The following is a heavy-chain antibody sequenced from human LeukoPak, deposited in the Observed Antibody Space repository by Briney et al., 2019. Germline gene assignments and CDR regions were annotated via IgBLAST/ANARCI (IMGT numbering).Heavy chain of an antibody. CDR1: GFTVSSNY. Sequence: PGGSLRLSCAASGFTVSSNYMSWVRQAPGKGLEWVSVIYSGGSTYYADSVKGRFTVSRDKSKNTLYLQMNSPRPEDTAVYYCARAPFTYDSSGDSFDIWGQGTMVTVSS. J-gene: IGHJ3*02. V-gene: IGHV3-66*01. CDR3: ARAPFTYDSSGDSFDI. CDR2: IYSGGST. D-gene: IGHD3-22*01.